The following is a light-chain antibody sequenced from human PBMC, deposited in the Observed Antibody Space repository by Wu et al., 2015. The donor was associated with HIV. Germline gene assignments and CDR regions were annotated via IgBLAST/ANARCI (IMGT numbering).Light chain of an antibody. Sequence: EVFMTQSPATLSVSPGERATLSCRANQSVRSNLAWYHQKPGQAPRLLLYNVSTRATGLPARFSGSGSGTEFTLTIGSLQSEDFAVYYCQQYDNWYTFGQGTNLEIK. V-gene: IGKV3-15*01. CDR3: QQYDNWYT. CDR2: NVS. CDR1: QSVRSN. J-gene: IGKJ2*01.